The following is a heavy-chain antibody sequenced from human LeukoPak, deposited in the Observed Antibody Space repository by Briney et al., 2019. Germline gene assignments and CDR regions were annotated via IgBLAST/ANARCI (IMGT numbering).Heavy chain of an antibody. CDR1: GFTFSSYW. D-gene: IGHD6-19*01. Sequence: GGSLRLSCAVSGFTFSSYWMSWVRQAPGKGLEWVANIKQDGSEKYYVDSVKGRFTISRDNAKNSLYLQMNSLRAEDTAVYYCARDSSGWYYFDYWGQGTLVTVSS. CDR3: ARDSSGWYYFDY. CDR2: IKQDGSEK. V-gene: IGHV3-7*01. J-gene: IGHJ4*02.